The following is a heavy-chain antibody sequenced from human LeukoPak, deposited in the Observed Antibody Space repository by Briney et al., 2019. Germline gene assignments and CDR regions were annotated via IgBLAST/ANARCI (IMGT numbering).Heavy chain of an antibody. Sequence: GESLKISCKVSGYRFTSEWIGWVRQAPDKGLEWMGVIYPADFTTIYSPTFEGQVSISADRSLNPAYLQWTSLKASDIAMYYCARRPNGPRTFDYWGQGTLVTVSS. CDR2: IYPADFTT. D-gene: IGHD1-7*01. CDR1: GYRFTSEW. CDR3: ARRPNGPRTFDY. V-gene: IGHV5-51*01. J-gene: IGHJ4*02.